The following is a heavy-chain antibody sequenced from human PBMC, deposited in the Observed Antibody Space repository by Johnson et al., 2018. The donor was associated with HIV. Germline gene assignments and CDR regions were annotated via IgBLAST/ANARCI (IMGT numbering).Heavy chain of an antibody. Sequence: VQLVESGGGLVQPGGSLRLSCAASGFTLSSYDMHWVRQAPGKGLEWVSTISGSGGRTYFADSLKGRFTIPRDNAKNSLYLQMNSLRAEDTAVYYCARFRVQAAAGRGDAFDMWGQGTMVTVSS. CDR3: ARFRVQAAAGRGDAFDM. V-gene: IGHV3-23*04. D-gene: IGHD6-13*01. CDR2: ISGSGGRT. J-gene: IGHJ3*02. CDR1: GFTLSSYD.